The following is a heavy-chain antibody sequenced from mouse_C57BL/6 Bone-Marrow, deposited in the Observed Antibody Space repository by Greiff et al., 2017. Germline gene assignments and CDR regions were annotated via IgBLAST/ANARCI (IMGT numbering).Heavy chain of an antibody. Sequence: QVQLKEPGAELAKPGASVQLSCKASGYTFTSYWMHWVQQRPGQGLEWIGYINPSSGYTKYNQKFKDKATLTADKSSSTAYMQLSSLTYEDSAVYYCARLDYDWLAYGGQGTLVTVSA. D-gene: IGHD2-4*01. V-gene: IGHV1-7*01. CDR2: INPSSGYT. CDR1: GYTFTSYW. J-gene: IGHJ3*01. CDR3: ARLDYDWLAY.